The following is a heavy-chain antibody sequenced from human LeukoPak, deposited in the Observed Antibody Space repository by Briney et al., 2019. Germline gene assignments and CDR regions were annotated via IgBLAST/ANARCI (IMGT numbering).Heavy chain of an antibody. CDR2: INPSGGST. V-gene: IGHV1-46*01. CDR1: GYTFTSYY. J-gene: IGHJ4*02. CDR3: ARERRSWGEDF. Sequence: ASVKVSCKASGYTFTSYYIHWVRQAPGQGLEWVGMINPSGGSTSYVQRFQGRVTVTTDTSTSTVYMQLSSLGSEDTAVYYCARERRSWGEDFWGQGTLVTVSS. D-gene: IGHD2-15*01.